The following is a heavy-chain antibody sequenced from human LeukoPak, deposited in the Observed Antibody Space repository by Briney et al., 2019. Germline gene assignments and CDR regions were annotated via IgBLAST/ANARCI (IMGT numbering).Heavy chain of an antibody. J-gene: IGHJ5*02. V-gene: IGHV3-7*01. Sequence: SGGSLRLSCAASGFTFSNFWMSWVRQAPGKGLEWVANIKPDGSEKYYVDSVRGRFTISRDNAKNSLFLQLNGLRADDTALYYWGRGSGGAYGTYYLYPWGLGNLVTVSS. CDR1: GFTFSNFW. D-gene: IGHD1-26*01. CDR2: IKPDGSEK. CDR3: GRGSGGAYGTYYLYP.